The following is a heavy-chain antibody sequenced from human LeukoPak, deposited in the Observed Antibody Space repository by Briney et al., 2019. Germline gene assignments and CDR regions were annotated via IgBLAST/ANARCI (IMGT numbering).Heavy chain of an antibody. J-gene: IGHJ4*02. CDR1: GYSLTELS. CDR3: ARDRHSSGWYEGIL. Sequence: GASVKVSCKVSGYSLTELSMHWVRQSPGKGLEWMGSFDPEDGQPIYAQSLKGRVTMTDDTSTDTAYMELSSLTSEDTAVYYCARDRHSSGWYEGILWGQGTLVTVSS. CDR2: FDPEDGQP. V-gene: IGHV1-24*01. D-gene: IGHD6-19*01.